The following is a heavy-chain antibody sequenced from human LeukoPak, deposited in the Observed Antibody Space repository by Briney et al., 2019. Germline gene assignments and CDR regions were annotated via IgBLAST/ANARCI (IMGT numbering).Heavy chain of an antibody. D-gene: IGHD2-15*01. J-gene: IGHJ5*02. CDR1: GFTFGETA. CDR3: VRDIAP. V-gene: IGHV3-49*04. Sequence: GGSLRLSCSASGFTFGETAMSWVRQAPGKGLEWVGLIRTKSSGGTTGYAASVKGRFTISRDDSKNIAYLQMNSLKTEDTAVYYCVRDIAPWGQGTLVTVSS. CDR2: IRTKSSGGTT.